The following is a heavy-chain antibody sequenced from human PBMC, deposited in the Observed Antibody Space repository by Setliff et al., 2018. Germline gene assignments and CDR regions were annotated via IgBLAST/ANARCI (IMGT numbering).Heavy chain of an antibody. CDR3: IDGRNRAWGVY. V-gene: IGHV4-38-2*02. CDR1: GDSISSTYH. D-gene: IGHD7-27*01. Sequence: ASETLSLTCNVSGDSISSTYHWGWIRQSPGKGLEWIGTIYHSGNTYYNPSLNSRLTISVDTSKNQFSLRLTSVTAADTAIYYCIDGRNRAWGVYWGQGTLVTVSS. J-gene: IGHJ4*02. CDR2: IYHSGNT.